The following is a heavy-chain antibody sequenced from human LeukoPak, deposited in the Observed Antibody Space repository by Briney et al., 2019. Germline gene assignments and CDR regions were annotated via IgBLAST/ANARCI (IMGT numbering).Heavy chain of an antibody. CDR2: INWNSDSI. D-gene: IGHD3-22*01. CDR3: ARDLLITMIVTMDV. V-gene: IGHV3-9*01. Sequence: GGSLRLSRAVSGFTFDDYAMHWVRQVPGKGLEWVSGINWNSDSIGYADSVKGRFTISRDNAKNSLYLQMNSLRAEDTAVYYCARDLLITMIVTMDVWGKGTTVTVSS. CDR1: GFTFDDYA. J-gene: IGHJ6*04.